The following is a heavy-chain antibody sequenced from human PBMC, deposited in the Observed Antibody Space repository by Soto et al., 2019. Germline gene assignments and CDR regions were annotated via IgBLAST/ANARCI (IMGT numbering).Heavy chain of an antibody. D-gene: IGHD3-22*01. Sequence: GVSVKVSCKASGYPFTSYATPWVRQPPGQRLEWLGWINAGNGNTKYSQKFQGRVTITRDTSASTAYMELSSLRSEDTAVYSCARDFDSSGYYYGYYFDYWGQGTLVTVSS. CDR3: ARDFDSSGYYYGYYFDY. CDR2: INAGNGNT. V-gene: IGHV1-3*01. J-gene: IGHJ4*02. CDR1: GYPFTSYA.